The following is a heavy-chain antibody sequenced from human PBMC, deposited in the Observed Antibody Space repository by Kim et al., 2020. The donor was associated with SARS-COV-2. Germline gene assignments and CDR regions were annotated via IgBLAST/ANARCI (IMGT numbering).Heavy chain of an antibody. CDR1: GFTFSSYD. CDR2: IGTAGDT. Sequence: GGSLRLSCAASGFTFSSYDMHWVRQATGKGLEWVSAIGTAGDTYYPGSVKGRFTISRENAKNSLYLQMNSLRAGDTAVYYCARAGDGSGSYWGGYYYGMDVWGQGTTVTVSS. J-gene: IGHJ6*02. CDR3: ARAGDGSGSYWGGYYYGMDV. D-gene: IGHD3-10*01. V-gene: IGHV3-13*01.